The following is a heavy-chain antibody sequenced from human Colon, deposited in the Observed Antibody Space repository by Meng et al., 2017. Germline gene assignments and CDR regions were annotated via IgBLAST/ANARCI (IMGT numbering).Heavy chain of an antibody. D-gene: IGHD3-10*01. J-gene: IGHJ4*02. Sequence: QVQLQESGPGLVKPSLTASLTCTVSGGFLNSDDYYWSWMRQSPGGGLEWIGLLSYSGNTFYNPSLRSRVAISADTSKSQFSLYLRSVTAADTAVYYCAREWRHYYGAGSFDYWGQGALVTVSS. CDR1: GGFLNSDDYY. CDR2: LSYSGNT. CDR3: AREWRHYYGAGSFDY. V-gene: IGHV4-30-4*01.